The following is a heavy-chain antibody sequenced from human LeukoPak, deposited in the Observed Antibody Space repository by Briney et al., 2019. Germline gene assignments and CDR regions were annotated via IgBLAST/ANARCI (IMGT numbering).Heavy chain of an antibody. Sequence: KTSETLSLTCTVSGGSISSGGYYWSWIRQPPGKGLEWIGEINHSGSTNYNPSLKSRVTISVDTSKNQFSLKLSSVTAADTVVYYCARGSPGYSYGSTSYDYWGQGTLVTVSS. CDR2: INHSGST. CDR3: ARGSPGYSYGSTSYDY. V-gene: IGHV4-39*07. J-gene: IGHJ4*02. D-gene: IGHD5-18*01. CDR1: GGSISSGGYY.